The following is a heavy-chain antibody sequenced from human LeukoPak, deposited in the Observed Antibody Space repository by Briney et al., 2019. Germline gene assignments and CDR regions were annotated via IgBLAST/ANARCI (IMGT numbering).Heavy chain of an antibody. CDR2: IRSKANSYAT. CDR3: ASNSYDSSGYYYS. J-gene: IGHJ4*02. V-gene: IGHV3-73*01. Sequence: GGSLRLSCAASGFTFSGSTMHWVRQASGKGLEWVGRIRSKANSYATAYAASVKGRFIISRDDPKNTAYLQMNSLKTEDTAVYYCASNSYDSSGYYYSWGLGTLVTVSS. CDR1: GFTFSGST. D-gene: IGHD3-22*01.